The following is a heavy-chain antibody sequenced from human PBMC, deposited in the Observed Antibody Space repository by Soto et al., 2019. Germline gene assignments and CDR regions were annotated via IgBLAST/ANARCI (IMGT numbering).Heavy chain of an antibody. J-gene: IGHJ5*02. Sequence: PSETLSLTCTVSGGSISSDDYYWAWIRQPPGKGLQWIGYIYHSGSTYYNPSLQSRVTMSVDTSKNQFSLKLSSVTAADTAVYFCAGRSSLASVQVYFGEISNYNWFDPWGQGTLVTVSS. D-gene: IGHD3-10*01. CDR1: GGSISSDDYY. CDR2: IYHSGST. CDR3: AGRSSLASVQVYFGEISNYNWFDP. V-gene: IGHV4-39*01.